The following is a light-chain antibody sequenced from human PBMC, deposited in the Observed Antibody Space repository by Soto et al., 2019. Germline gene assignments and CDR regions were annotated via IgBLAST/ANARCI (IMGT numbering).Light chain of an antibody. Sequence: QSVLTQPPSMSGAPGQRVTISCTGTSANIGAGYDVHWYQQLPGMAPKLLIYGNNKRPSGVPDRFSGSKSGTSASLAITGLQAEDEADYYSQSYDSTLSGLYVLGTGTKVTVL. J-gene: IGLJ1*01. CDR1: SANIGAGYD. CDR2: GNN. CDR3: QSYDSTLSGLYV. V-gene: IGLV1-40*01.